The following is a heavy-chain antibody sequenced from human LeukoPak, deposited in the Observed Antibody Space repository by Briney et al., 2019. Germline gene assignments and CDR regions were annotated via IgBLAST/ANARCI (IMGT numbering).Heavy chain of an antibody. CDR3: ARGAIRRYSNFASRVVSVFDP. CDR1: GGSISSGGYY. J-gene: IGHJ5*02. D-gene: IGHD4-11*01. CDR2: IYYSGST. Sequence: PSQTLSLTCTVSGGSISSGGYYWSWIRQHPGKGLEWIGYIYYSGSTYYNPSLKSRVTISVDTSKNQFSLKLSSVTAADTAVYYCARGAIRRYSNFASRVVSVFDPWGQGTLVTVSS. V-gene: IGHV4-31*03.